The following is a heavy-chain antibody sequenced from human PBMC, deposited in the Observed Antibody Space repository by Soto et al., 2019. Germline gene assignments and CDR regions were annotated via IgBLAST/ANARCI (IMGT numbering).Heavy chain of an antibody. D-gene: IGHD2-15*01. CDR2: VSTSGRST. Sequence: GESLKISCSASGFIFSESTIYWVRQVPGKGLEAISAVSTSGRSTYYADSVKDRFTISRDNSKNTLFLQMGSLRPEDTAIYYCVKQAHGLDGVAFDYWGQGTQVTVSS. V-gene: IGHV3-64D*06. CDR3: VKQAHGLDGVAFDY. CDR1: GFIFSEST. J-gene: IGHJ4*02.